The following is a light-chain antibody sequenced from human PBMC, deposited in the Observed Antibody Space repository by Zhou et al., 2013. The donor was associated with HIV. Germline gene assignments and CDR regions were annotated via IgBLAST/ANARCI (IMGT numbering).Light chain of an antibody. V-gene: IGKV1-33*01. CDR3: QQYENLPRT. CDR1: QDISNY. Sequence: DIQMTQSPSSLSASVGDRVTITCQASQDISNYLNWYQQKPGKAPKLLIFEASNLETGVPSRFSGRGSGTDFTLTISSLQPGDVGTYYCQQYENLPRTFGQGTKVEIK. CDR2: EAS. J-gene: IGKJ1*01.